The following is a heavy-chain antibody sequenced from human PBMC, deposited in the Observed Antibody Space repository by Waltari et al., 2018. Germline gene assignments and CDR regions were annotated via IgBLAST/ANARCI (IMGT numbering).Heavy chain of an antibody. J-gene: IGHJ6*02. CDR1: GFSFSSYS. V-gene: IGHV3-74*02. CDR2: INIDGRST. Sequence: EVQLVESGGGLVKPGGSLRLSCGASGFSFSSYSMNWVRQAPGKGLVWVSRINIDGRSTRYADSVKGRFTISRDNAKNTLYLQMNSLRAEDTAVYYCARGSFLEWLGGMDVWGQGTTVTVS. D-gene: IGHD3-3*02. CDR3: ARGSFLEWLGGMDV.